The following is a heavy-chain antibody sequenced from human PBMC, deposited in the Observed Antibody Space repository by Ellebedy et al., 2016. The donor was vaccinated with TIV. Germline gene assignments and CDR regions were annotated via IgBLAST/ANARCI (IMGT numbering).Heavy chain of an antibody. Sequence: GESLKISXAASGFTFSSYAMSWVRQAPGKGLEWVSTISGTDDSTYYADSVKGRFTISRDNSKNTLYLQMNSLRAEDTAVYYCAREGLVPAAIPQYGAYYYYGMDVWGQGTTVTVSS. J-gene: IGHJ6*02. CDR3: AREGLVPAAIPQYGAYYYYGMDV. CDR2: ISGTDDST. D-gene: IGHD2-2*02. V-gene: IGHV3-23*01. CDR1: GFTFSSYA.